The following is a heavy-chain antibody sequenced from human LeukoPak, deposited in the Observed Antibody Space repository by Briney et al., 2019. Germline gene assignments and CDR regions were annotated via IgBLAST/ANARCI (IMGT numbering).Heavy chain of an antibody. Sequence: ASVKVSCKASGGAFSSYAISWVRQAPGQGLEWMGGIIPIFGTANYAQKFQGRVTITADESTSTAYMELSSLRSEDTAVYYCARVEDEGIDHWGQGTLVTVSS. CDR1: GGAFSSYA. CDR2: IIPIFGTA. J-gene: IGHJ4*02. V-gene: IGHV1-69*01. CDR3: ARVEDEGIDH.